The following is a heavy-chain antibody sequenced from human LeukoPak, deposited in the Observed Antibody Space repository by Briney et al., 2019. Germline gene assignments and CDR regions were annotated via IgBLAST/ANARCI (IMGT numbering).Heavy chain of an antibody. Sequence: GGSLRLSCAASGFTFSSYAMNWVRQAPGKGLEWVAFIRYDGSNKYYADSVKGRFTISRDNSKNTLYLQMNSLRAEDTAVYYCARDDFSDYGDYQEGFDYWGQGTLVTVSS. CDR2: IRYDGSNK. CDR1: GFTFSSYA. CDR3: ARDDFSDYGDYQEGFDY. D-gene: IGHD4-17*01. V-gene: IGHV3-30*02. J-gene: IGHJ4*02.